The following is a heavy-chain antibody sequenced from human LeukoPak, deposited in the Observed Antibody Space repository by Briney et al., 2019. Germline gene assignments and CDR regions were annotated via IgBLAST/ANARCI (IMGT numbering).Heavy chain of an antibody. CDR3: ARGFTVDGAFDI. CDR2: MNPNSGNT. V-gene: IGHV1-8*02. D-gene: IGHD4-23*01. Sequence: ASVKVSCKASGYIFTSYGISWVRQATGQGLEWMGWMNPNSGNTGYAQKFQGRVTMTRNTSISTAYMELSSLRSEDTAVYYCARGFTVDGAFDIWGQGTMVTVSS. CDR1: GYIFTSYG. J-gene: IGHJ3*02.